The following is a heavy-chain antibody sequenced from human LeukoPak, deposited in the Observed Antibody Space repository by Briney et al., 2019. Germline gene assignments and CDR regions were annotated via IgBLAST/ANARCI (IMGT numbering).Heavy chain of an antibody. CDR3: ARVSPHRKMSYGNQNWFDT. Sequence: ASVKVSCKASGYIFSNFGINWVRQAPGQGLEWMGWISGYNGYTKYAQRLQGRVTMTTDTSTSTAHMELRSLRSDDTAVYYCARVSPHRKMSYGNQNWFDTWGQGTLVTVSS. J-gene: IGHJ5*02. V-gene: IGHV1-18*01. CDR2: ISGYNGYT. CDR1: GYIFSNFG. D-gene: IGHD3-16*01.